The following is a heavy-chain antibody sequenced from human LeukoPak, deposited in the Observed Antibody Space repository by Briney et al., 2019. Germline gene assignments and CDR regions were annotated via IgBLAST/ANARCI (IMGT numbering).Heavy chain of an antibody. V-gene: IGHV4-39*07. CDR3: ARDRPGGSSLDY. D-gene: IGHD6-13*01. Sequence: SETLSLTCTDSGGSISSSSYYWGWIRQPPGKGLEWIGSIYYSGSTYYNPSLKSRVTISVDTSKNQFSLKLSSVTAADTAVYYCARDRPGGSSLDYWGQGTLVTVSS. CDR1: GGSISSSSYY. CDR2: IYYSGST. J-gene: IGHJ4*02.